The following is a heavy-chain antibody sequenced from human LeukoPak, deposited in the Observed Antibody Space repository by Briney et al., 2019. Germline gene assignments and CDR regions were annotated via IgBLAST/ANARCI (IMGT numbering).Heavy chain of an antibody. Sequence: GGSLRLXCAASGFTFSNYWMSWDRQAPGKGLEWVANIKQDESERYYVDSVRGRFTISRDNAQRSLYLRMDSLRAEDTAMYFCTRVVDSSSSRYQAMPYWGQGTLVTVSS. J-gene: IGHJ4*02. CDR3: TRVVDSSSSRYQAMPY. CDR1: GFTFSNYW. V-gene: IGHV3-7*01. CDR2: IKQDESER. D-gene: IGHD2-2*01.